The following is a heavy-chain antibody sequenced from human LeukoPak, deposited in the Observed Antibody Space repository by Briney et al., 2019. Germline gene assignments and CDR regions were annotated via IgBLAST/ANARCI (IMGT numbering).Heavy chain of an antibody. V-gene: IGHV3-30*18. CDR3: AKEKTLWFGGGPFDY. CDR2: ISYDGSNK. Sequence: GSLRLSCAASGFTFSNYGMHWVRQAPGKGLEWVAVISYDGSNKYYADSVKGRFTIPRDNSKNMLYLQMNSLRAEDTAVYYCAKEKTLWFGGGPFDYWGQGTLVTVSS. J-gene: IGHJ4*02. CDR1: GFTFSNYG. D-gene: IGHD3-10*01.